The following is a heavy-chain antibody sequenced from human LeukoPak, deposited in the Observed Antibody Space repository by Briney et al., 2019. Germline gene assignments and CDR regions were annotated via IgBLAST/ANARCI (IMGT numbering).Heavy chain of an antibody. V-gene: IGHV5-51*01. CDR3: ARYDYGGKKLLGYYYYGMDV. Sequence: GESLKISCKGSGYTFTTYWIGWVRQMPGKGLEWMGIIYPSDSDTRYSPSFQGQVTISADKSISTAYLQWSSLKASDTAMYYCARYDYGGKKLLGYYYYGMDVWGQGTTVTVSS. D-gene: IGHD4-23*01. CDR1: GYTFTTYW. CDR2: IYPSDSDT. J-gene: IGHJ6*02.